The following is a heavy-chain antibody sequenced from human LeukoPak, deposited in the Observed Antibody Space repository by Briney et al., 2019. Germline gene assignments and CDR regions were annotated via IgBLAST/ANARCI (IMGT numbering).Heavy chain of an antibody. D-gene: IGHD2-15*01. J-gene: IGHJ4*02. CDR2: TSFDGSNE. V-gene: IGHV3-30*18. CDR1: GFTFSGYG. CDR3: AKSPPRCSGGSCYGY. Sequence: GGSLRLSCAASGFTFSGYGMHWVRQAPGKGLEWVAVTSFDGSNEYYAESVKGRFTISRDNSKNTLYLQMSSLRADDTALYYCAKSPPRCSGGSCYGYWGQGTLVTVSS.